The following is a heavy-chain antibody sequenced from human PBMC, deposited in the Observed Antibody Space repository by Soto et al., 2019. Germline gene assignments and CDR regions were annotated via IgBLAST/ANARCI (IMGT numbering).Heavy chain of an antibody. J-gene: IGHJ4*02. V-gene: IGHV4-59*08. Sequence: SETLSLTCTVSGGSISSYYWSWIRQPPGKGLEWIGYIYYSGSTNYNPSLKSRVTISVDTSKNQFSLKLSSVTAADTAVYYCARHHYSSGWYYFDYWGQGTLVTVSS. D-gene: IGHD6-19*01. CDR3: ARHHYSSGWYYFDY. CDR2: IYYSGST. CDR1: GGSISSYY.